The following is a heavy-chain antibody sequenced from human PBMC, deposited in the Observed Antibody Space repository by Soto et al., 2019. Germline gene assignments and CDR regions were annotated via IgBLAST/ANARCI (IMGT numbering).Heavy chain of an antibody. CDR2: ISGSGGDT. J-gene: IGHJ6*02. CDR1: RFSFITYP. V-gene: IGHV3-23*01. CDR3: AKILSTVTTYYYGMDV. D-gene: IGHD4-17*01. Sequence: GVSLRLSCAASRFSFITYPMTWVRQARGKRREGVSSISGSGGDTYYIDSVKGRFTISRDNSKNTVYLQMNSLRAEDTAVYYCAKILSTVTTYYYGMDVWGQGTTVTVSS.